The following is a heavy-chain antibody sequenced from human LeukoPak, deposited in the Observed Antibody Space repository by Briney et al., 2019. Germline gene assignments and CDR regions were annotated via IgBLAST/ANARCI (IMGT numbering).Heavy chain of an antibody. Sequence: GESLKISCKGSGYSFTSYWIGWVRQMPGKGLEWVGIVYPADSDTRYSPSFQGQDTISADKSISTAYLQWSSLKASDTAMYYCASSPYYYDSSPYYFDYWGQGTLVTVSS. D-gene: IGHD3-22*01. J-gene: IGHJ4*02. CDR2: VYPADSDT. V-gene: IGHV5-51*01. CDR1: GYSFTSYW. CDR3: ASSPYYYDSSPYYFDY.